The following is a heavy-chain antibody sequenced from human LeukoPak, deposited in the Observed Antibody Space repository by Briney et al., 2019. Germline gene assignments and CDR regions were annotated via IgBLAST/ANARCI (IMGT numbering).Heavy chain of an antibody. V-gene: IGHV4-31*03. Sequence: PSQTLSLTCTVSGGSISSGGYYWSWIRQHPGKGLEWIGYIYYSGSTYYNPSLKSRVTISVDTSKNQFSLKLSSVTAADTAVYYCAREAVAGRRDAFDIWGQGTMVTVSS. CDR2: IYYSGST. D-gene: IGHD6-19*01. CDR3: AREAVAGRRDAFDI. CDR1: GGSISSGGYY. J-gene: IGHJ3*02.